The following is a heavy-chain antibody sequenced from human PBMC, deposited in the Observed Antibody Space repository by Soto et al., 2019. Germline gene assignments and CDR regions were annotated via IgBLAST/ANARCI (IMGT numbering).Heavy chain of an antibody. CDR1: GCSFTSNNW. CDR3: ASRDPGTSVDY. CDR2: ICRTGST. V-gene: IGHV4-4*02. J-gene: IGHJ4*02. Sequence: SAPLSLTCAVSGCSFTSNNWWTWVRQPPGQGLEWIGEICRTGSTNYNPSLKSRVTISLDKSENQFSLKVTSLTAADTAVYYCASRDPGTSVDYWGQGTLVTVSS. D-gene: IGHD1-7*01.